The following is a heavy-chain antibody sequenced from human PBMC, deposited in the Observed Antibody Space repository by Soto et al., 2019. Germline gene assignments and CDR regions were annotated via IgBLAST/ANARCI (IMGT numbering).Heavy chain of an antibody. J-gene: IGHJ4*02. D-gene: IGHD3-3*01. CDR1: GGSINSGDYY. Sequence: QVQLQESGPGLVKPSQTLSLTCSVSGGSINSGDYYCNWFRQPPGKGLEWIGYIYYDGSTYYNPSLESRVTISVDTSKNQFSLKLSSVTAADTAVYYCARGPHDFWSGRWYFDSWGQGTLVTVSS. V-gene: IGHV4-30-4*01. CDR3: ARGPHDFWSGRWYFDS. CDR2: IYYDGST.